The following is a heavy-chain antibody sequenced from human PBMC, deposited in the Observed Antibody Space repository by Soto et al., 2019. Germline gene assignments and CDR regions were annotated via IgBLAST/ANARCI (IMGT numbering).Heavy chain of an antibody. CDR1: GFTFDDYA. J-gene: IGHJ4*02. CDR3: AKDTFDEGETKNFDY. V-gene: IGHV3-9*01. CDR2: ISWNSGSI. D-gene: IGHD3-16*01. Sequence: EVQLVESGGGLVQPGRSLRLSCAASGFTFDDYAMHWVRQAPGKDLEWVSGISWNSGSIGYADSVKGRFTISRDNAKNSLYLQMNSLRAEDTALYYCAKDTFDEGETKNFDYWGQGTLVTVSS.